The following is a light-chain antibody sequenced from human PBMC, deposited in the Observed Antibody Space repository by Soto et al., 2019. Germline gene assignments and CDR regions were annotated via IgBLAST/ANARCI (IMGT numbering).Light chain of an antibody. CDR3: QHYGSSPPVT. V-gene: IGKV3-20*01. J-gene: IGKJ5*01. CDR2: GAS. Sequence: TQSPSSMSASVGDRVTLTCHASQNINNYLAWYQQRPGLAPRLLVYGASRRATGIPDRFRGSGSGTEFTLTISGLEPEDFAVYFCQHYGSSPPVTFGPVTRLEIK. CDR1: QNINNY.